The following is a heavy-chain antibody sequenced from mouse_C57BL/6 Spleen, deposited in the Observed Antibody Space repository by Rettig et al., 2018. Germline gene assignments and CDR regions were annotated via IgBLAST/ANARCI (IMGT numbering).Heavy chain of an antibody. CDR3: ARYAPYYLDY. V-gene: IGHV1-78*01. J-gene: IGHJ2*01. Sequence: GKATLTADKSSSTAYMQLNSLTSEDSAVYFCARYAPYYLDYWGQGTTLTVSS.